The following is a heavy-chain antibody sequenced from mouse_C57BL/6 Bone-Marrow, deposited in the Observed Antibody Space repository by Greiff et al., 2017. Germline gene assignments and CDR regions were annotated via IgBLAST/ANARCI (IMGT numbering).Heavy chain of an antibody. CDR1: GYTFTSYW. CDR3: AREGGYWAWFAY. V-gene: IGHV1-69*01. CDR2: IDPSDSYT. J-gene: IGHJ3*01. Sequence: VKLQQPGAELVMPGASVKLSCKASGYTFTSYWMHWVKQRPGQGLEWIGEIDPSDSYTNYNQKFKGKSTLTVDKSSSTAYMQLSSLTSEDSAVYYCAREGGYWAWFAYWGQGTLVTVSA. D-gene: IGHD4-1*01.